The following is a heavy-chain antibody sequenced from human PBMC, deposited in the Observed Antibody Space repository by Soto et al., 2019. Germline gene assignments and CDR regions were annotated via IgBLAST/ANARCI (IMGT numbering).Heavy chain of an antibody. D-gene: IGHD2-2*01. CDR1: GFTFSSYW. V-gene: IGHV3-7*03. CDR2: IKQDGSEK. J-gene: IGHJ5*02. CDR3: ARDSGCSSTSCSNWFDP. Sequence: EVQLVESGGGLVKPGGSLRLSCAASGFTFSSYWMSWVRQAPGKGLEWVANIKQDGSEKYYVDSVKGRFTISRDNAKNSLYLQMNSLRAEDTAVYYCARDSGCSSTSCSNWFDPWGQGTLVTVSS.